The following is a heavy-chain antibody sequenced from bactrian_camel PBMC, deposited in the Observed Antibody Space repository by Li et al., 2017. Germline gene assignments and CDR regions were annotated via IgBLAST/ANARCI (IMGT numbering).Heavy chain of an antibody. CDR2: IPSLGRS. Sequence: QLVESGGGSVQAGGSLRLSCQASGVITSRVCMAWFRQATGREREGVAVIPSLGRSAVADFAKGRFTISKDNDKNTLYLNMDSLKPEDSAMYYCVAGLTSCPIYCRSGACAIGDLDYKGQGTQVTVS. CDR3: VAGLTSCPIYCRSGACAIGDLDY. J-gene: IGHJ4*01. D-gene: IGHD1*01. V-gene: IGHV3S53*01. CDR1: GVITSRVC.